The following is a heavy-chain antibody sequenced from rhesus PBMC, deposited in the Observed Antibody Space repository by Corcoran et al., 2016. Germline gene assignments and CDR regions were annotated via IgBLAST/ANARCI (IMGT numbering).Heavy chain of an antibody. CDR2: LNGNRGSH. V-gene: IGHV4-80*01. J-gene: IGHJ4*01. D-gene: IGHD3-16*01. CDR1: GASISSYW. Sequence: QVQLQESGPGLVKPSETLSLTCAVSGASISSYWWSWIRQPPGKGLAWIGELNGNRGSHHYNPSRKSRVTISKDASKNQFSLKRSSVTAADTAVYYWARDRRNYYSGSYYLSGIDYWGQGVLVTVSS. CDR3: ARDRRNYYSGSYYLSGIDY.